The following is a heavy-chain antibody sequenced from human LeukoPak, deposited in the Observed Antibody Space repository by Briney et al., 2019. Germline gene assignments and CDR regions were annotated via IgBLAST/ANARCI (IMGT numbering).Heavy chain of an antibody. V-gene: IGHV4-61*02. CDR3: ARGPYSYDSSGAFDI. D-gene: IGHD3-22*01. CDR2: ISSSGST. CDR1: GDSISSGDYY. J-gene: IGHJ3*02. Sequence: SETLSLTCTVSGDSISSGDYYWSWIRQPAGKGLEWIGRISSSGSTNYNPSLKSRVTISVDTPKNQFSLKLSSVAAADAAVYFCARGPYSYDSSGAFDIWGQGTMDTVSS.